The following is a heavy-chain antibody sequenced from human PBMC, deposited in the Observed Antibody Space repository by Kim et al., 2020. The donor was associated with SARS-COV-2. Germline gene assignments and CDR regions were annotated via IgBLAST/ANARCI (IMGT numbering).Heavy chain of an antibody. Sequence: PSLKSRVTIPVDTSKNQFSLKLSSVTAADTAVYYCASSTGDYDSSGYYNYWGQGTLVTVSS. D-gene: IGHD3-22*01. J-gene: IGHJ4*02. CDR3: ASSTGDYDSSGYYNY. V-gene: IGHV4-31*02.